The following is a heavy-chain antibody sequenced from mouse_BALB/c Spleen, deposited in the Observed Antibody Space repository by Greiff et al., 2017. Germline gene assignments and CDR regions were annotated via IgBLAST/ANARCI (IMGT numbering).Heavy chain of an antibody. CDR1: GYTFTSYY. CDR2: INPSNGGT. CDR3: TRWDGTRTGNY. J-gene: IGHJ2*01. D-gene: IGHD4-1*01. V-gene: IGHV1S81*02. Sequence: QVQLQQSGAELVKPGASVKLSCKASGYTFTSYYMYWVKQRPGQGLEWIGEINPSNGGTNFNEKFKSKATLTVDKSSSTAYMQLSSLTSEDSAVYYCTRWDGTRTGNYWGQGTTRTVSS.